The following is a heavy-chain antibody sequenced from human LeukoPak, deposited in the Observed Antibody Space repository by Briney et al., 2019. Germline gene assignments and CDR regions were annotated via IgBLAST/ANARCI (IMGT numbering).Heavy chain of an antibody. CDR3: ARIDAVAATPTSFDY. J-gene: IGHJ4*02. V-gene: IGHV4-59*01. CDR2: IYYSGTT. Sequence: SETLSLPWSVCGGSISILHWGWIRQPPGKGLEWIGDIYYSGTTNYNPSLKSRLTISLDTSKNQFSLRLTSVTAADTAVYYCARIDAVAATPTSFDYWGQGTLVTVSS. CDR1: GGSISILH. D-gene: IGHD6-19*01.